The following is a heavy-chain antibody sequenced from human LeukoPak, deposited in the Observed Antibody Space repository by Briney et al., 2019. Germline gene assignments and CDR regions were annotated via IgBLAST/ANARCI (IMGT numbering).Heavy chain of an antibody. CDR1: GGAFSSYA. CDR3: ARDALSLKAFDI. Sequence: ASVKVSCKASGGAFSSYAISWVRQAPGQGLEWMGGIIPIFGTANYAQKFQGRVTTTADESTSTAYMELSSLRSEDTAVYYCARDALSLKAFDIWGQGTMVTVSS. CDR2: IIPIFGTA. J-gene: IGHJ3*02. V-gene: IGHV1-69*01.